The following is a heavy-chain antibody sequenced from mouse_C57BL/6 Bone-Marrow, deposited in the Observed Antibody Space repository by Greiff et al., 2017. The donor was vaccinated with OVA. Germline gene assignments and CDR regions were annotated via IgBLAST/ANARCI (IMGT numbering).Heavy chain of an antibody. D-gene: IGHD1-1*01. J-gene: IGHJ3*01. CDR2: IYPGNSDT. V-gene: IGHV1-5*01. Sequence: EVQLQQSGTVLARPGASVKMSCKTSGYTFTSYWMHWVKQRPGQGLEWVGVIYPGNSDTSYNQKFKGKAKLTAVTSASTAYMELSSLTNEDSAVYYCTSDYYGSSYDWFAYWGQGTLVTVSA. CDR3: TSDYYGSSYDWFAY. CDR1: GYTFTSYW.